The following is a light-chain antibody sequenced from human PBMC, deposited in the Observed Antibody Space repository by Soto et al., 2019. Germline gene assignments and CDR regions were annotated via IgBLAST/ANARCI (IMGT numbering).Light chain of an antibody. CDR3: QQRKNWPPIT. J-gene: IGKJ5*01. Sequence: LTQSPGTLSLTTGERATLSCRASQSVSSTYLAWYQQRPGQAPRLLIFDASNRAPGVPVRFSGSGSGTVFTLTIGSLEPEDSAVYFCQQRKNWPPITFGQVTLPAIK. CDR2: DAS. V-gene: IGKV3D-20*02. CDR1: QSVSSTY.